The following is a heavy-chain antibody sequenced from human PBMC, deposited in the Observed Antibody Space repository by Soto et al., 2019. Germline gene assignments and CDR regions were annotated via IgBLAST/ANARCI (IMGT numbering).Heavy chain of an antibody. D-gene: IGHD3-3*01. J-gene: IGHJ4*02. CDR1: GYTFTSYG. CDR2: ISAYNGNT. Sequence: GASVKVSCKASGYTFTSYGISWVRQAPGQGLEWMGWISAYNGNTNYAQKLQGRVTMTTDTSTSTAYMELRSLRSDDTAVYYCARVGSGPDFWSGYWYYFDYWGQGTLVTVSS. CDR3: ARVGSGPDFWSGYWYYFDY. V-gene: IGHV1-18*01.